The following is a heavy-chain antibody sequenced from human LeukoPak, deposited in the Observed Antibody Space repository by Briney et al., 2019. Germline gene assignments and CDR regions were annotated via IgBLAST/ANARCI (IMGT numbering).Heavy chain of an antibody. D-gene: IGHD3-22*01. Sequence: SETLSLTCTVSGGSVSSGSYYWSWIRQPPGKGLEWIGYIYYSGSTNYNPSLKSRVTISVDTSKNQFSLKLSSVTAADTAVYYCARDRAVAYYDSSGYLGMDVWSQGTTVTVSS. CDR2: IYYSGST. J-gene: IGHJ6*02. CDR1: GGSVSSGSYY. V-gene: IGHV4-61*01. CDR3: ARDRAVAYYDSSGYLGMDV.